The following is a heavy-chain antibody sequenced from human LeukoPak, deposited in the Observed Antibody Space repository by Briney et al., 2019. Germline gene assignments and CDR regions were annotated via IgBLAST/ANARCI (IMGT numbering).Heavy chain of an antibody. CDR3: ASVHNSRTYWFDP. J-gene: IGHJ5*02. D-gene: IGHD6-13*01. CDR2: IYYSGST. Sequence: SETLSLTCIVSGDSISNYYWSWIRQPPGKGLEWIGYIYYSGSTNYNPSLKSRVTISVDTSKNQLSLKLSFVTAADTAVYYCASVHNSRTYWFDPWGQGALVTVSS. CDR1: GDSISNYY. V-gene: IGHV4-59*01.